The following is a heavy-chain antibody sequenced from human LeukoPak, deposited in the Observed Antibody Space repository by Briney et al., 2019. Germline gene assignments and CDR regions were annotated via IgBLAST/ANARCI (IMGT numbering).Heavy chain of an antibody. CDR2: ISSSGSTI. CDR1: GLTFSDYY. D-gene: IGHD3-10*01. Sequence: GGSLRLSCAASGLTFSDYYMSWIRQAPGKGLEWVSYISSSGSTIYYADSVKGRFTISRDNAKNSLYLQMNSLRAEDTAVYYCAREATMVQGVFYYYYYMDVWGKGTTVTVSS. V-gene: IGHV3-11*01. CDR3: AREATMVQGVFYYYYYMDV. J-gene: IGHJ6*03.